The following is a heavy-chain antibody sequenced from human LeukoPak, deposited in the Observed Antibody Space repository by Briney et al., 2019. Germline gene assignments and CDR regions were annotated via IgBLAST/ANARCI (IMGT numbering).Heavy chain of an antibody. CDR2: ISAYNGNT. D-gene: IGHD3-10*01. V-gene: IGHV1-18*01. CDR1: GYTFTSYG. J-gene: IGHJ6*02. CDR3: ARDKGGSGSYPYRQYYYYGLDV. Sequence: ASVNVSCKASGYTFTSYGISWVRQAPGQGLEWMGWISAYNGNTNYAQKLQGRVTMTTDTSTSTAYMELRSLRSDDTAVYYCARDKGGSGSYPYRQYYYYGLDVWGQGTTVTVSS.